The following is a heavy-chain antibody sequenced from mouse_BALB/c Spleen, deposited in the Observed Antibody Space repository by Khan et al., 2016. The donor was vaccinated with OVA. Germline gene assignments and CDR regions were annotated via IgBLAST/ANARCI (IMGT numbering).Heavy chain of an antibody. J-gene: IGHJ4*01. V-gene: IGHV3-2*02. CDR1: GYSITSDYA. Sequence: EVQLVESGPGLVNPSQSLSLTCTVTGYSITSDYAWDWIRQFPGNKLEWMGYISYGGSTSYNPSLKSRISITRDTSKNQFFLQLNSVTTEDTATYYGARKNYYGYAMDYWGQGTSVTVCS. CDR3: ARKNYYGYAMDY. CDR2: ISYGGST. D-gene: IGHD1-1*01.